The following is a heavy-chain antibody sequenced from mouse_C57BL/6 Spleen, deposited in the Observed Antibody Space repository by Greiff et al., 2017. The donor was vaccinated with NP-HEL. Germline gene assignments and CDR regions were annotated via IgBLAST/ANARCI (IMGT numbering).Heavy chain of an antibody. D-gene: IGHD3-2*02. CDR2: INPNNGGT. J-gene: IGHJ3*01. Sequence: VQLQQSGPELVKPGASVKISCKASGYTFTDYYMNWVKQSHGKSLEWIGDINPNNGGTSYNQKFKGKATLTVDKSSSTAYMELRSLTSEDSAVYYCARGRRSSGYFAYWGQGTLVTVSA. CDR1: GYTFTDYY. V-gene: IGHV1-26*01. CDR3: ARGRRSSGYFAY.